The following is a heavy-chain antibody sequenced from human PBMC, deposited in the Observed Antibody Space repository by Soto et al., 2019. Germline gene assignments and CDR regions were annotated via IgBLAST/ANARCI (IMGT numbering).Heavy chain of an antibody. J-gene: IGHJ3*01. CDR3: ARDQLYYNDISGRPLNAFDV. CDR1: GFTFSTYS. Sequence: PGGSLRLPCAASGFTFSTYSMNWVRQAQGKGLVWVSRINSDGSSTSYADSVKGRFTISRDNAKNTLYLQMNSLRAEDTAVYYCARDQLYYNDISGRPLNAFDVWGQGTMVTVSS. CDR2: INSDGSST. D-gene: IGHD3-22*01. V-gene: IGHV3-74*01.